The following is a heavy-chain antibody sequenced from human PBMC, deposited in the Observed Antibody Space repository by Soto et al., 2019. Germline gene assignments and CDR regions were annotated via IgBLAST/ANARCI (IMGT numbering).Heavy chain of an antibody. J-gene: IGHJ6*02. D-gene: IGHD5-18*01. CDR2: IYYSGST. Sequence: PSETLSLTCTVSGGSISSSSYYWGWIRQPPGKGLEWIGSIYYSGSTYYNPSLKSRVTISVDTSKNQFSLKLSSVTAADTAVYYCARGMGSDTAMARSRVRRNSGYGMDVWGQGTTVTVSS. V-gene: IGHV4-39*01. CDR1: GGSISSSSYY. CDR3: ARGMGSDTAMARSRVRRNSGYGMDV.